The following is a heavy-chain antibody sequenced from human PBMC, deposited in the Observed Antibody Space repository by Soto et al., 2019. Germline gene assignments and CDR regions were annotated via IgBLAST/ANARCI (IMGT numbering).Heavy chain of an antibody. Sequence: QLQLRESGPGLVKPPETLSLTCTVSGGSISSTSYLCGWIRQPPGKGLEWIGAIYYAGSAYYSPSLESRVTISVDPSKNQFSLDLRSVTAADTAVYYCARQYPSGDYYDYWGQGTLVTVSS. CDR1: GGSISSTSYL. CDR2: IYYAGSA. V-gene: IGHV4-39*01. CDR3: ARQYPSGDYYDY. D-gene: IGHD2-2*02. J-gene: IGHJ4*02.